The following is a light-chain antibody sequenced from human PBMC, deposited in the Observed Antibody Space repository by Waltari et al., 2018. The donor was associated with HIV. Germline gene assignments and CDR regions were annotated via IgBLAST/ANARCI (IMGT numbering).Light chain of an antibody. CDR1: QDISNY. Sequence: DIQMTQSPSSLSASVGDRVTITCQASQDISNYLNWYQQKPGKAPKLLIYDASNLETGVPSRFSGSGSGTDFTFTISSLQPEDIATYYCQQYDNPPIPFGQGTRLETK. CDR3: QQYDNPPIP. J-gene: IGKJ5*01. CDR2: DAS. V-gene: IGKV1-33*01.